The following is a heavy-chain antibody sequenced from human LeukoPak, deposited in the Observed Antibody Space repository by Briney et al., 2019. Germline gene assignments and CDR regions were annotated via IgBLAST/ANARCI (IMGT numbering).Heavy chain of an antibody. D-gene: IGHD6-13*01. Sequence: SETLSLTCTVSGGSISSYYWSWTRQPPGKGLEWIGYIYYSGSTNYNPSLKSRVTISVDTSKNQFSLKLSSVTAADTAVYYCARRAGSSWSVYFDYWGQGTLVTVSS. CDR1: GGSISSYY. J-gene: IGHJ4*02. CDR3: ARRAGSSWSVYFDY. CDR2: IYYSGST. V-gene: IGHV4-59*01.